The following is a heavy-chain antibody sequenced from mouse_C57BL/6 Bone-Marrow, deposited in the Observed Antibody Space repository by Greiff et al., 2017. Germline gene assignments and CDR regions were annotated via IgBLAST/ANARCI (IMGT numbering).Heavy chain of an antibody. D-gene: IGHD1-1*01. CDR3: SHVYYLYWYFAV. Sequence: QVQLQQPGAALVKPGASVKLSCKASGYTFTSYWMHWVKQRPGRGLEWIGRIDPNSGGTKYNEKFKSKAKLTVDKTSSTSYMQLSSLPSEDSAVYYCSHVYYLYWYFAVWGTGTTGPVSS. J-gene: IGHJ1*03. CDR2: IDPNSGGT. CDR1: GYTFTSYW. V-gene: IGHV1-72*01.